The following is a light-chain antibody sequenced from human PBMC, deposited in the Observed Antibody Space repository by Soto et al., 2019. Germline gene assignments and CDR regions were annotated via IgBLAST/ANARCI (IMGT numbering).Light chain of an antibody. CDR3: QQYGSPARLT. Sequence: EIVLTQSPGTLSLSPGERDTLSCRASQSVSSSYLAWYQQKPGQAPRLLIYGASSRATGIPDRFSGSGSGTDFTLTISRLEPEDFAVYYCQQYGSPARLTFGGGTKVEIK. CDR2: GAS. CDR1: QSVSSSY. J-gene: IGKJ4*01. V-gene: IGKV3-20*01.